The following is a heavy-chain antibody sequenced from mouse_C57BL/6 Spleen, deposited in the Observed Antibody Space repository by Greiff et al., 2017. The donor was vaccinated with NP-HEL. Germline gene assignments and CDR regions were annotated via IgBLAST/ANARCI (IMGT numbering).Heavy chain of an antibody. D-gene: IGHD2-5*01. CDR2: IRNKANNHAT. Sequence: EVQGVESGGGLVQPGGSMKLSCAASGFTFSDAWMDWVRQSPEKGLEWVAEIRNKANNHATYYAESVKGRFTISRDDSKSSVYLQMNSLRAEDTGIYYCTRAYYSNYEGFAYWGQGTLVTVSA. J-gene: IGHJ3*01. CDR3: TRAYYSNYEGFAY. CDR1: GFTFSDAW. V-gene: IGHV6-6*01.